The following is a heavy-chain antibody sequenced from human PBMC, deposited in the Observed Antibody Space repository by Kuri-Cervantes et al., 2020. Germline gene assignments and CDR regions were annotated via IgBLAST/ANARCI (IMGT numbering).Heavy chain of an antibody. Sequence: ASVKVSCKASEYTFTAYDINWVRQTTGQGLVWMGWMSPNSGNTGYAQNFHDRINMTRNTSVNTAYMELRSLRSDDTAVYYCARDVPIERGDRNAFDIWGQGTMVTVSS. V-gene: IGHV1-8*02. J-gene: IGHJ3*02. CDR1: EYTFTAYD. CDR2: MSPNSGNT. CDR3: ARDVPIERGDRNAFDI. D-gene: IGHD5-24*01.